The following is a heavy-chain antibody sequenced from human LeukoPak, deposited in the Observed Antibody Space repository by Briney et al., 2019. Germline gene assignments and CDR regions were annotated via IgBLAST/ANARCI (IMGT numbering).Heavy chain of an antibody. D-gene: IGHD3-22*01. Sequence: SVKVSCKASGGTFSSYAISWVRQAPGQGLEWMGRIVPTLGIANYAQKFQGRVTITADKSTSTAYMELSSLRSEDTAVYYCARVPPGYYDSSGYPYYFDYWGQGTLVTVSS. CDR1: GGTFSSYA. J-gene: IGHJ4*02. CDR3: ARVPPGYYDSSGYPYYFDY. CDR2: IVPTLGIA. V-gene: IGHV1-69*04.